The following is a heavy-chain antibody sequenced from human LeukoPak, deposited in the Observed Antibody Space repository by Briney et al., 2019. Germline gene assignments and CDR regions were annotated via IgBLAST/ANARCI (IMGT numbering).Heavy chain of an antibody. CDR1: GFTFSSYE. CDR3: ARDYAFDI. J-gene: IGHJ3*02. CDR2: ISSSGSTI. V-gene: IGHV3-48*03. Sequence: GGSLRLSCAASGFTFSSYEMNWVRQAPGKGLEWVSYISSSGSTIYYADSVKGRFTISRDNSKNTLYLLMNSLRAEDTAVYYCARDYAFDIWGQGTMVTVSS.